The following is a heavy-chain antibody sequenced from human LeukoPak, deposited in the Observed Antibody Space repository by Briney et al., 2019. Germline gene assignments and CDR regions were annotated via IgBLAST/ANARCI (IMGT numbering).Heavy chain of an antibody. D-gene: IGHD3-22*01. J-gene: IGHJ3*02. CDR3: ARDRDDSSGYYYEDAFDI. V-gene: IGHV3-66*02. Sequence: PGGSLRLSCAASGFTVSSNYMSWVRQAPGKGLEWVSVIYSGGSTYYADSVKGRFTISRENSKNTLYLQMNSLRAEDTAVYYCARDRDDSSGYYYEDAFDIWGQGTMVTVSS. CDR2: IYSGGST. CDR1: GFTVSSNY.